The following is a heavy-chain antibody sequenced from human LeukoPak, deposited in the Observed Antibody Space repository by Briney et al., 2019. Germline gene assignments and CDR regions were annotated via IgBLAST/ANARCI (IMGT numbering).Heavy chain of an antibody. Sequence: SETLSLTCAVSGDSISSSRWWSWVRQPPGKGLEWIGEIYHSGTTNYNPSLKSRVTISVDKSKNQFSLKLRFVTAADTAVYYCARETAGGGPFDYWGQGTLVTVSS. V-gene: IGHV4-4*02. D-gene: IGHD3-10*01. CDR1: GDSISSSRW. CDR3: ARETAGGGPFDY. J-gene: IGHJ4*02. CDR2: IYHSGTT.